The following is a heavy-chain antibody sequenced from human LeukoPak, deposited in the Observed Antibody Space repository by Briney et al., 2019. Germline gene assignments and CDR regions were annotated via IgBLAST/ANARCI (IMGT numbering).Heavy chain of an antibody. V-gene: IGHV1-2*02. Sequence: ASVKVSCKASGYTFTGYYIHWVRQARGQGLEWMGWINPNSGGTNFAQKFQGRVTMTRDTSISTAYMELRRLRSDDTAVYYCATDTMVRGGTPKDYFDYWGQGTLVTVSS. D-gene: IGHD3-10*01. CDR1: GYTFTGYY. CDR2: INPNSGGT. J-gene: IGHJ4*02. CDR3: ATDTMVRGGTPKDYFDY.